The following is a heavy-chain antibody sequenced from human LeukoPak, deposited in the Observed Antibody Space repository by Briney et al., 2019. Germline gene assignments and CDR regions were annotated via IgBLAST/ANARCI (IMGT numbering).Heavy chain of an antibody. CDR1: GGTFSSYA. D-gene: IGHD6-13*01. V-gene: IGHV1-69*13. Sequence: SVKVSCKASGGTFSSYAINWVRQAPGQGPEWMGGIIPVLDTPIYAQKFQGRVTITADESTSTAYMEMSSLRSEDTAVYYCARDQKSGEGPFDSSSGDYWGQGTLVTVSS. CDR3: ARDQKSGEGPFDSSSGDY. J-gene: IGHJ4*02. CDR2: IIPVLDTP.